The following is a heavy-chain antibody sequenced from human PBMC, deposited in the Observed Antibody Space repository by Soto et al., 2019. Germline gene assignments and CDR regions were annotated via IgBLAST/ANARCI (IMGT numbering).Heavy chain of an antibody. CDR2: IRNKANSYTT. CDR1: GFTFSDHY. V-gene: IGHV3-72*01. Sequence: EVQLVESGGGLVQPGGSLRLSCAVSGFTFSDHYMDWVRQAPGKGLEWVGHIRNKANSYTTEYAASVRGRFTISRDDSKNSLNMHMNSLKTEDTAVYYCATGSGADYPFDIWGQGTMVTVSS. J-gene: IGHJ3*02. D-gene: IGHD3-3*01. CDR3: ATGSGADYPFDI.